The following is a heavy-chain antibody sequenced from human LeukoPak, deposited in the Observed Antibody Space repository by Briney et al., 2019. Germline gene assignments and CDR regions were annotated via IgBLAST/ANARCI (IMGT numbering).Heavy chain of an antibody. D-gene: IGHD3-3*01. CDR2: ISGSGASK. CDR1: GFTFRCYD. V-gene: IGHV3-23*01. Sequence: TGGSLRLSCAASGFTFRCYDMSWVRQAPGKGLEWVSDISGSGASKYYADSVKGRFTISRDNSKNTLYLQMNSLRAEDTAVYYCAKVNVLLFLEGYYMDVWGKGTTVTVSS. CDR3: AKVNVLLFLEGYYMDV. J-gene: IGHJ6*03.